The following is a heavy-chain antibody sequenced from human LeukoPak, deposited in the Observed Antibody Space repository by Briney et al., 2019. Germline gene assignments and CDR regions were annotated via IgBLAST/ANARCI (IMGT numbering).Heavy chain of an antibody. CDR2: INTNTGNP. CDR3: ARVVVAAARWSYFDY. J-gene: IGHJ4*02. V-gene: IGHV7-4-1*02. CDR1: GYTFTSYA. D-gene: IGHD2-15*01. Sequence: GASVKVSCKASGYTFTSYAMNWVRQAPGQGLEWMGWINTNTGNPTYAQGFTGRFVFSLDTSVSTAYLQMNSLRAEDTAVYYCARVVVAAARWSYFDYWGQGTLVTVSS.